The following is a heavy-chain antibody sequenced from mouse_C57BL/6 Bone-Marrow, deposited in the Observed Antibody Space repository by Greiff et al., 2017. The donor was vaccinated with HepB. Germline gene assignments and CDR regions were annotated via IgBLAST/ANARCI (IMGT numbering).Heavy chain of an antibody. Sequence: VQLQQPGAELVKPGASVKLSCKASGYTFTSYWMHWVKQRPGQGLEWIGMIHPNGGSTNYNEKFKSKATLTVDKSSSTAYMRLSSLPSEDSAVYNCAVRRSLQRLGLAYWGQGTLVTVSA. CDR1: GYTFTSYW. CDR2: IHPNGGST. J-gene: IGHJ3*01. V-gene: IGHV1-64*01. CDR3: AVRRSLQRLGLAY. D-gene: IGHD1-1*01.